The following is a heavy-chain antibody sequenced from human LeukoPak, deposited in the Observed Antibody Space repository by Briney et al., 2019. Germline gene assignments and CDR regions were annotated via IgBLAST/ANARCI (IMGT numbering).Heavy chain of an antibody. CDR1: GVTFSSYA. D-gene: IGHD3-10*01. CDR3: ARVSPSEDRFGELLYYYYYMDV. Sequence: GGSLRLSCAASGVTFSSYAMHWVRQAPGKGLEWVAVISYDGSNKYYADSVKGRFTISRDNSKNTLYLQMNSLRAEDTAVYYCARVSPSEDRFGELLYYYYYMDVWGKGTTVTISS. V-gene: IGHV3-30*04. CDR2: ISYDGSNK. J-gene: IGHJ6*03.